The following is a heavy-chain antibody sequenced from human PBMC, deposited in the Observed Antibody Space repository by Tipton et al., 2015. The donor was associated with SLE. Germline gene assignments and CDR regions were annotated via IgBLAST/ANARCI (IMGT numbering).Heavy chain of an antibody. CDR3: ARGVLPGGFFDY. V-gene: IGHV1-8*03. D-gene: IGHD2-15*01. J-gene: IGHJ4*02. CDR1: GYTFTSYD. Sequence: QSRAEVKKPGASVKVSCKASGYTFTSYDINWVRQATGQGLEWMGWMNPNSGNTGYAQKFQGRVTITRNTSISTAYMELSSLRSEDTAIYYCARGVLPGGFFDYWGQGTLVTVSS. CDR2: MNPNSGNT.